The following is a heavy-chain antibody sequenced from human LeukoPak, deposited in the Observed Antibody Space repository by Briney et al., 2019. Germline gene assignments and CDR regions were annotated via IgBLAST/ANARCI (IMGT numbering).Heavy chain of an antibody. J-gene: IGHJ4*02. V-gene: IGHV3-23*01. CDR1: GFTFSSYA. CDR3: AKPVVAASFDY. CDR2: ISDSGANT. D-gene: IGHD2-15*01. Sequence: PGGSLRLSCAASGFTFSSYAMSWVRQAPGKGLEWVSLISDSGANTYYTDSVKGRFTISRDNSKNSLYLQMNSLRADDTAVYYCAKPVVAASFDYWGQGTLVTVSS.